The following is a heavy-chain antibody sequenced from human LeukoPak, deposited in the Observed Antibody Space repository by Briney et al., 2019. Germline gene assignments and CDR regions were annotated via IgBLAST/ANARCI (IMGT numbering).Heavy chain of an antibody. V-gene: IGHV3-11*04. D-gene: IGHD2-8*01. CDR1: GFTFSDSY. CDR2: ISSSGSPI. J-gene: IGHJ4*02. Sequence: PGGSLRLSCAASGFTFSDSYMSWIRQAPGKGLEWVSYISSSGSPIYYAYSVKGRFTISRDNANNSLYLQMSSLRAEDTAVYYCTRVIECTNGVSYGPYYWGQGTLVTVSS. CDR3: TRVIECTNGVSYGPYY.